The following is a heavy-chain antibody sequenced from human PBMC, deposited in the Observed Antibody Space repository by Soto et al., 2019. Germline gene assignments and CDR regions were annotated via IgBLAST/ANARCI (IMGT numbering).Heavy chain of an antibody. CDR2: INPNSGGT. CDR3: ARGRGMTTVTTYYYYYMDV. Sequence: ASVKVSCKASGYTFTGYYMHWVRQAPGQGLEWMGWINPNSGGTNYAQKFQGWVTMTRDTSISTAYMELSRLRSDDTAVYYCARGRGMTTVTTYYYYYMDVWGKGTTVTVSS. D-gene: IGHD4-17*01. CDR1: GYTFTGYY. J-gene: IGHJ6*03. V-gene: IGHV1-2*04.